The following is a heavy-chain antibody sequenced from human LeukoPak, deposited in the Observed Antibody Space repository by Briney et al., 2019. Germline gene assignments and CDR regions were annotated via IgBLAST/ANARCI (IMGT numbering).Heavy chain of an antibody. J-gene: IGHJ4*02. CDR1: GYTFKNYG. D-gene: IGHD5-24*01. CDR3: ARDKDNYNYVFFDY. CDR2: ISVYSGST. Sequence: ASVKVSCKASGYTFKNYGISWVRQAPGQGLEWMGWISVYSGSTNYAQNLQGRVTMTTDTSTTTAHMELRSLESDDTAVYYCARDKDNYNYVFFDYWGQGTLVTVSS. V-gene: IGHV1-18*01.